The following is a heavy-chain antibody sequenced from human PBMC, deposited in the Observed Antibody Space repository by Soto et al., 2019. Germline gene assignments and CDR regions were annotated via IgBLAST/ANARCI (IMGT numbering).Heavy chain of an antibody. J-gene: IGHJ4*02. V-gene: IGHV4-39*07. CDR1: GGSISSSSYY. CDR3: ARAVRKYSSSWYLDY. Sequence: SSETLSLTCTVSGGSISSSSYYWGWIRQPPGKGLEWIGSIYYSGSTYYNPSLKSRVTISVDTPKNQFSLKLSSVTAADTAVYYCARAVRKYSSSWYLDYWGQGTLVTVSS. D-gene: IGHD6-13*01. CDR2: IYYSGST.